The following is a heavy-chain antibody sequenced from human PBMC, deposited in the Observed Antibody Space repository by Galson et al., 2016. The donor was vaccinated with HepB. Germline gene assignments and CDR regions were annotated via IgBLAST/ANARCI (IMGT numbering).Heavy chain of an antibody. CDR1: GASISNNYW. CDR3: ARGTLGTTATMAFDY. D-gene: IGHD1-26*01. J-gene: IGHJ4*02. Sequence: SETLSLTCAVSGASISNNYWWSWVRQSPEKGLELIGEIYQTGTANYNPSFTSRATISVDTSKNQISLRLDSVTDADTAVYYCARGTLGTTATMAFDYWGQGTLVSVSS. CDR2: IYQTGTA. V-gene: IGHV4-4*02.